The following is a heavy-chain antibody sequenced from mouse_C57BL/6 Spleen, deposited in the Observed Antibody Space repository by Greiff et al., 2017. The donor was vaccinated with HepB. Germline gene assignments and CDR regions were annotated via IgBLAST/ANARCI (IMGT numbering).Heavy chain of an antibody. V-gene: IGHV1-82*01. Sequence: QVQLKQSGPELVKPGASVKISCKASGYAFSSSWMNWVKQRPGKGLEWIGRIYPGDGDTNYNGKFKGKATLTADKSSSTAYMQLSSLTSEDSAVYFCERRRGAWDTTVEYYFDYWGQGTTLTVSS. J-gene: IGHJ2*01. CDR1: GYAFSSSW. D-gene: IGHD1-1*01. CDR3: ERRRGAWDTTVEYYFDY. CDR2: IYPGDGDT.